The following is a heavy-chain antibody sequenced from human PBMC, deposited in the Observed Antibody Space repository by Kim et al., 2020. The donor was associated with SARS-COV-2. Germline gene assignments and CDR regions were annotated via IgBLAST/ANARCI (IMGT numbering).Heavy chain of an antibody. CDR3: ERGDNYNTFDY. CDR2: INSDGRIT. Sequence: GGSLRLSCAASGFTVSNYWMYWVRQAPGKGLVWVSRINSDGRITNYADSVKGRFTISRDNAKNTPYLQMNSLRAEDTAVYYCERGDNYNTFDYWGQGTLV. D-gene: IGHD4-4*01. V-gene: IGHV3-74*01. J-gene: IGHJ4*02. CDR1: GFTVSNYW.